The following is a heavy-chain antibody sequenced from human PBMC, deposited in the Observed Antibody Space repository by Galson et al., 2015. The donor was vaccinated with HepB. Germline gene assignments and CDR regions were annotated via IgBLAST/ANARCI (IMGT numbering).Heavy chain of an antibody. J-gene: IGHJ4*02. D-gene: IGHD2-2*01. CDR2: ARNKANSYTT. CDR1: GFTFSDHY. V-gene: IGHV3-72*01. CDR3: ARVCSSPRCYRH. Sequence: SLRLSCAASGFTFSDHYMDWVRQAPGKGLEWVGRARNKANSYTTEYAASVKGRFTISRDDSKNSLYLQMNSLKTEDTAVYYCARVCSSPRCYRHWGQGTLVTVSS.